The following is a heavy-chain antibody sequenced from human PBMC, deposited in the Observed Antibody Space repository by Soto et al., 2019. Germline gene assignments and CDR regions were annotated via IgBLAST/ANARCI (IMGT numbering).Heavy chain of an antibody. CDR1: GGSFSGYY. V-gene: IGHV4-34*01. CDR2: INHSGST. D-gene: IGHD5-18*01. J-gene: IGHJ5*02. Sequence: PSETLSLTCAVYGGSFSGYYWSWIRQPPGKGLEWIGEINHSGSTNYNPSLKSRVTISVDTSKNQFSLKLSSVTAADTAVYYCARLGWAAMAHYNWFDPWGQGTLVTVSS. CDR3: ARLGWAAMAHYNWFDP.